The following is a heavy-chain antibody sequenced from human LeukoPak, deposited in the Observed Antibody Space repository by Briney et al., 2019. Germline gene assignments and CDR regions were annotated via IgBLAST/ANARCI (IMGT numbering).Heavy chain of an antibody. CDR3: ARDPTYYYDSSGYIPSYFDY. CDR2: IIPIFGTA. D-gene: IGHD3-22*01. CDR1: GGTFSSYA. V-gene: IGHV1-69*13. Sequence: SVKVSCKASGGTFSSYAISWVRQAPGQGLEWMGGIIPIFGTANYAQKFQGRVTIIADESTSTAYMELSSLRSEDTAVYYCARDPTYYYDSSGYIPSYFDYWGQGTLVTVSS. J-gene: IGHJ4*02.